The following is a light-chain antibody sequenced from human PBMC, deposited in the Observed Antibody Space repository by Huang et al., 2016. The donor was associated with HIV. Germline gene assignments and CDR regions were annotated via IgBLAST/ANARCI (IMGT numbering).Light chain of an antibody. J-gene: IGKJ1*01. Sequence: EIVMTQSPATLSVSPGERATLSCRASQSVSSNLAWYQQKPGQAPRLLIYDASTRATGVPARFSGSGSGTEFTLTISSLQSEDFAVYYCQQYNAWPSWTFGQGTKVDIK. CDR3: QQYNAWPSWT. CDR2: DAS. V-gene: IGKV3-15*01. CDR1: QSVSSN.